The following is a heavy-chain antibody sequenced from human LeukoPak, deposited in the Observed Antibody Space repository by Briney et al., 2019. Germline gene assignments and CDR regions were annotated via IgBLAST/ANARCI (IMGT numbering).Heavy chain of an antibody. CDR1: GYTFTGYY. J-gene: IGHJ3*02. V-gene: IGHV1-2*02. D-gene: IGHD4-17*01. CDR3: ARDREGLRPYDAFDI. CDR2: INPNSGGT. Sequence: ASVKVSCKASGYTFTGYYMHWVRQAPGRGLEWMGWINPNSGGTNYAQKFQGRVTMTRDTSISTAYMELSRLRSDDTAVYYCARDREGLRPYDAFDIWGQGTMVTVSS.